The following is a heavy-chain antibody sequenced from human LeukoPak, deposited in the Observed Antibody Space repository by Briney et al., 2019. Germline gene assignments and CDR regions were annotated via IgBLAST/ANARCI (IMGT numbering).Heavy chain of an antibody. Sequence: SETLSLTCAVYGGPFSGSYWTWIRQPPGKGLEWIGEINHSGSTDYNPSLKSRVTMWVDTSKNHFSLVLRSVIAADTAVYYCARGGDSSGYRNWGQGSLVTVSS. CDR3: ARGGDSSGYRN. CDR1: GGPFSGSY. J-gene: IGHJ4*02. D-gene: IGHD3-22*01. V-gene: IGHV4-34*01. CDR2: INHSGST.